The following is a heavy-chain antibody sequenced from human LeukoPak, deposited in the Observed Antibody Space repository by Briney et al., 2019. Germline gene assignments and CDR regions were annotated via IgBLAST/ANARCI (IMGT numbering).Heavy chain of an antibody. V-gene: IGHV1-2*02. Sequence: ASVKVSCTASGYSFSGYYMHWVRQAPGQGLEWMGWINPHSGDTGYAQKFQGRVTMTRDMSIATIYMELTRLRSDDTAFYYCARWDGYSSSPDYWGQGSLVTVSS. CDR1: GYSFSGYY. J-gene: IGHJ4*02. D-gene: IGHD6-13*01. CDR3: ARWDGYSSSPDY. CDR2: INPHSGDT.